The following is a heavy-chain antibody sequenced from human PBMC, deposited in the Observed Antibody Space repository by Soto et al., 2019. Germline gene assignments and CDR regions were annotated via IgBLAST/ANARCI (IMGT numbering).Heavy chain of an antibody. CDR1: GFTFSTYA. CDR3: AKSEPDNGYAKFFSFY. V-gene: IGHV3-23*01. CDR2: ISVSGSST. J-gene: IGHJ4*02. Sequence: GGSLRLSCAASGFTFSTYAMSWVRQAPGKGLEWVSGISVSGSSTYYADSVKGRFTISRDNSKNTLYLQMNSLRVEDTAVYYCAKSEPDNGYAKFFSFYWGQGTLVTVSS. D-gene: IGHD5-12*01.